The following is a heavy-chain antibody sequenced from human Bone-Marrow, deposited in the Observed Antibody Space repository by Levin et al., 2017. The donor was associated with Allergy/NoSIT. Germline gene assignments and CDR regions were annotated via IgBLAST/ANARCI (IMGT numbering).Heavy chain of an antibody. V-gene: IGHV4-59*01. Sequence: GSLRLSCTVSGGSISSFYWSWIRQPPGKGLEWIGYIYYSGSTNYNPSLKSRVTISVDTSKNQFSLKLSSVTAADRAVYYCAGGGGGATVLDYWGQGTLVTVSS. CDR1: GGSISSFY. J-gene: IGHJ4*02. CDR3: AGGGGGATVLDY. CDR2: IYYSGST. D-gene: IGHD4-17*01.